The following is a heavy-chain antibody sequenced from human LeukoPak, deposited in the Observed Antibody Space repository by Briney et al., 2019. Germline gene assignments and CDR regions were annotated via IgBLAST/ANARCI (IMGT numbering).Heavy chain of an antibody. J-gene: IGHJ4*02. CDR3: ARGSPTPDY. CDR2: IHYSGST. D-gene: IGHD1-26*01. V-gene: IGHV4-59*01. Sequence: SETLSLTCTVSGGSINSNYWSWIRQPPGKGLEWIGYIHYSGSTDYNPSLKSRVTISLDTPKSQFSLKLSSVTAADTAVYYCARGSPTPDYWGQGTLVIVSS. CDR1: GGSINSNY.